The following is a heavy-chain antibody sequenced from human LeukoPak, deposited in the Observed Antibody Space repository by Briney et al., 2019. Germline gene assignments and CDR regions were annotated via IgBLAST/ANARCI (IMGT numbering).Heavy chain of an antibody. CDR3: ARGPYASGTYGRRGWVHYMDV. V-gene: IGHV3-48*01. J-gene: IGHJ6*03. CDR2: ISSSSSTI. Sequence: GGSLRLSCAASGFTFSSYSMNWVRQAPGKGLEWVSYISSSSSTIYYADSVKGRFTISRDNAKNSLYLQMNSLRAEDTAVYYCARGPYASGTYGRRGWVHYMDVWGKGTTVTISS. CDR1: GFTFSSYS. D-gene: IGHD3-10*01.